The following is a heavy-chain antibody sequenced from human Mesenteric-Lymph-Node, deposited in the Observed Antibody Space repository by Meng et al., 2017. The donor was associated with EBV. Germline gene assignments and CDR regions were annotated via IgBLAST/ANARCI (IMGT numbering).Heavy chain of an antibody. CDR2: IYYSGST. D-gene: IGHD6-13*01. CDR3: ARNTSSHPWFDP. Sequence: QMVLPVSGPGLVKPSETLSFSCTVSGGSVSSSDAYWGWIRQPPGKGLEWIASIYYSGSTYYNPSLKSRLTNSVETSKNQFSLILNSVTAADTAVYYCARNTSSHPWFDPWGQGALVTVSS. CDR1: GGSVSSSDAY. V-gene: IGHV4-39*01. J-gene: IGHJ5*02.